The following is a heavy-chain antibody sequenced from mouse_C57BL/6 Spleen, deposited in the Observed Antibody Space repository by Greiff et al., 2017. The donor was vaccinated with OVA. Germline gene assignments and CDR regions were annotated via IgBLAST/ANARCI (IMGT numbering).Heavy chain of an antibody. CDR2: INPNNGGT. V-gene: IGHV1-26*01. CDR3: ATNYYGSPYAMDY. J-gene: IGHJ4*01. CDR1: GYTFTSYY. Sequence: VQLQQPGTELVKPGASVKLSCKASGYTFTSYYMNWVKQSHGKSLEWIGDINPNNGGTSYNQKFKGKATLTVDKSSSTAYMELRSLTSEDSAVYYCATNYYGSPYAMDYWGQGTSVTVSS. D-gene: IGHD1-1*01.